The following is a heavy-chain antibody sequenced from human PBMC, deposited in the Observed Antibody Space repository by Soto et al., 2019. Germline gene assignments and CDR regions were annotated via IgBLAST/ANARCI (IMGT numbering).Heavy chain of an antibody. J-gene: IGHJ6*02. CDR2: ITTTSTYK. CDR1: AFTFNNFP. Sequence: PGGSLRLSCFASAFTFNNFPMHWVRQAPGKGLQWLASITTTSTYKYYADSVKGRFSISRDNAKNSLYLELTNLRSEDTAVYYCAREKCSSTSCNHGMDVWGLGTTVTVSS. V-gene: IGHV3-21*01. D-gene: IGHD2-2*01. CDR3: AREKCSSTSCNHGMDV.